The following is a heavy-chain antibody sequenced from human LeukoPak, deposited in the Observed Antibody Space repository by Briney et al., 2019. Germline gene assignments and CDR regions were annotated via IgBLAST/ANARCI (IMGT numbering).Heavy chain of an antibody. CDR2: ISPRSSTI. CDR1: GFAFGDFY. Sequence: GGSLRLSCAASGFAFGDFYMSWIRQGPGKGLEWVAYISPRSSTIAYSDSVKGRFTVSRDNAKKSLYLQMNSLRAEDTAVYYCARSFGEFGNAFDIWGQGTVVTVSS. V-gene: IGHV3-11*04. D-gene: IGHD3-10*01. CDR3: ARSFGEFGNAFDI. J-gene: IGHJ3*02.